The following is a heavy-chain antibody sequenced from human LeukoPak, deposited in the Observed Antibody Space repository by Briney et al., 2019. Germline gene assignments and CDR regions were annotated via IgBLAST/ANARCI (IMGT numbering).Heavy chain of an antibody. V-gene: IGHV4-31*03. CDR3: ARGGGYYYGSGSHPFDY. CDR1: GGSISSGGYY. J-gene: IGHJ4*02. CDR2: IYYSGST. Sequence: TLSLTCTVSGGSISSGGYYWSWIRQHPGEGLEWVGYIYYSGSTYYNPSLKSRVTISLDTSKNQFSLNLSSVTAADTAVYYCARGGGYYYGSGSHPFDYWGQGILVTVSS. D-gene: IGHD3-10*01.